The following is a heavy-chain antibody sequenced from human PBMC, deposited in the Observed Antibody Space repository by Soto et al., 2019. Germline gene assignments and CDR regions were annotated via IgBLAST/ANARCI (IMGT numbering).Heavy chain of an antibody. D-gene: IGHD6-19*01. CDR1: GASIRDYH. Sequence: SETLSLTCSVSGASIRDYHWSWVRQPAGKGLEWIGRLYISGSTKYNPSLKSRVTMSADTSVNQFSLTLRSVTAADTAIYYCARMYNSGFYRPEGDYYFYGMDVWGQGTTVTVSS. J-gene: IGHJ6*02. V-gene: IGHV4-4*07. CDR3: ARMYNSGFYRPEGDYYFYGMDV. CDR2: LYISGST.